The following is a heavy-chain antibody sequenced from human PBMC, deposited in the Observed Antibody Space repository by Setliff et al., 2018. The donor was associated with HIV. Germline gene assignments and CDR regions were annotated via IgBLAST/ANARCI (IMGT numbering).Heavy chain of an antibody. CDR2: IKGDGSEQ. V-gene: IGHV3-7*03. Sequence: GSLRLSCAPSGFIFSNSWMTWVRQAPGKGLEWVANIKGDGSEQYYMASVKGRFTISRDNFKNSLYLQMTSLRVEDTAVYYCARDPYNTVTVNFGAFDIWGQGTMVTVSS. D-gene: IGHD3-9*01. J-gene: IGHJ3*02. CDR1: GFIFSNSW. CDR3: ARDPYNTVTVNFGAFDI.